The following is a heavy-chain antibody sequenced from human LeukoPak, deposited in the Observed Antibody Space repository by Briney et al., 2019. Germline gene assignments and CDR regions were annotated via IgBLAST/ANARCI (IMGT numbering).Heavy chain of an antibody. J-gene: IGHJ6*02. CDR2: IYPGDSDT. Sequence: GESLQISCKGSGYSFTSYWIGWVRQLPGKGLEWMGIIYPGDSDTRYSPSFQGQVTISADKSISTAYLQWSSLNASDTAMYYCARLTRLRYCSGGSCYYYYYGMDVWGQGTTVTVSS. D-gene: IGHD2-15*01. CDR3: ARLTRLRYCSGGSCYYYYYGMDV. CDR1: GYSFTSYW. V-gene: IGHV5-51*01.